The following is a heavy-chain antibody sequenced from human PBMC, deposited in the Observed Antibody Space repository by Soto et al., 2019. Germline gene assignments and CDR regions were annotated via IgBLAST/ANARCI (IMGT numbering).Heavy chain of an antibody. CDR1: GGSISSYY. Sequence: PSETLSLTCTVSGGSISSYYWRCIRQPPGKGLEGIGYIDYRGSTNYNPSLKSRVTISVDTSQNQFSLKLSSVTAADTAVYYGARDTGYYGSGSHYYYGMDVWGQGTTVTVSS. V-gene: IGHV4-59*01. CDR2: IDYRGST. D-gene: IGHD3-10*01. CDR3: ARDTGYYGSGSHYYYGMDV. J-gene: IGHJ6*02.